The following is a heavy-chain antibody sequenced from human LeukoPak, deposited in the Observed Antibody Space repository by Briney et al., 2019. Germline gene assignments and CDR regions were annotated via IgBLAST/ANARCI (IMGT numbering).Heavy chain of an antibody. V-gene: IGHV4-30-4*01. CDR3: ARSWGGDYALNS. CDR1: GGSISSGDYY. CDR2: IYYSENT. D-gene: IGHD4-17*01. Sequence: SQTLSLTCTVSGGSISSGDYYWRWLRQPPGKGLEWIGYIYYSENTYYNPSLKSRVTMSVDTSKNQFSLKLSSVTAADTAVYYCARSWGGDYALNSWGQGTLVTVSS. J-gene: IGHJ4*02.